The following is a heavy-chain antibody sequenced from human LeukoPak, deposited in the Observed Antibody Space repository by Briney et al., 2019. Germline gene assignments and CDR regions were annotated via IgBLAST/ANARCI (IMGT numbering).Heavy chain of an antibody. Sequence: ASVKVSCKASGYTFTSYYMHWVGQAPGQGLEWMGIINPSGGSTSYAQKFQGRVTMTRDTSTSTVYMELSSLRSEDTATYYCAHRRIMTAAKAGSFDYWGQGTLVTVSS. CDR3: AHRRIMTAAKAGSFDY. CDR2: INPSGGST. V-gene: IGHV1-46*01. CDR1: GYTFTSYY. D-gene: IGHD3-16*01. J-gene: IGHJ4*02.